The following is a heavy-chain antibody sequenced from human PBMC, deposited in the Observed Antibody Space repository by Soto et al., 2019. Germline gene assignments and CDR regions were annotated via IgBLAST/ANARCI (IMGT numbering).Heavy chain of an antibody. CDR1: GGSISSSSYY. J-gene: IGHJ4*02. CDR2: IYYSGST. Sequence: SETLSLTCTVSGGSISSSSYYWGWIRQPPGKGLEWIGSIYYSGSTYYNPSLKSRVTISVDTSKNQFSLKLSSVTAADTAVYYFARLDCSGGSCYHPHYFDYWCQATLVTVSS. CDR3: ARLDCSGGSCYHPHYFDY. V-gene: IGHV4-39*01. D-gene: IGHD2-15*01.